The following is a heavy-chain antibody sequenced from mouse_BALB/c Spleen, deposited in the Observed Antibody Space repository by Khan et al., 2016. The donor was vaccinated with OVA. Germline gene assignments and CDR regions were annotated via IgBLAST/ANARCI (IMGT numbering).Heavy chain of an antibody. CDR2: INTHSGVP. CDR1: GYTFTTAG. Sequence: QIQLVQSGPELKKPGETVRISCKASGYTFTTAGIQWVQKMPGKGLKWIGWINTHSGVPKYAEDFKGRFAFSLDISVNTTYLQITNLKNEDTATYFCARGRAACYRNDGGAMEYWGQGTSVTVSS. D-gene: IGHD2-14*01. J-gene: IGHJ4*01. CDR3: ARGRAACYRNDGGAMEY. V-gene: IGHV9-4*02.